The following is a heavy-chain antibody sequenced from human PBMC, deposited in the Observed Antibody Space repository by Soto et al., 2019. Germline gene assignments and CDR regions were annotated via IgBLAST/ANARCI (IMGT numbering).Heavy chain of an antibody. D-gene: IGHD5-12*01. Sequence: QVHLVQSGAEVKKPGSSVKVSCKASGGPFSNDIITWVRQAPGQGLERMGRIIPLLNTATYAQKFQGRVTITADRSTGTAYMELNSLRSEDTAVYYCARDSPIGSTFSGYDAIDYWGQGTLVTVSS. V-gene: IGHV1-69*08. CDR3: ARDSPIGSTFSGYDAIDY. J-gene: IGHJ4*02. CDR2: IIPLLNTA. CDR1: GGPFSNDI.